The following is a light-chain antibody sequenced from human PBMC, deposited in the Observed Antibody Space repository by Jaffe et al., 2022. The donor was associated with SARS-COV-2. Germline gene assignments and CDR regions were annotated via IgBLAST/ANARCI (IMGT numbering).Light chain of an antibody. CDR3: SSYAATTTPVV. V-gene: IGLV2-14*02. J-gene: IGLJ2*01. CDR2: EVT. CDR1: NSDVGNYNL. Sequence: QSALTQPASVSGSPGQSITISCTGTNSDVGNYNLVSWYQQYPGKAPKLMIYEVTKRPSGVSNRFSGSKSGNTASLTISGLQAEDEADYYCSSYAATTTPVVFGGGTMVTVL.